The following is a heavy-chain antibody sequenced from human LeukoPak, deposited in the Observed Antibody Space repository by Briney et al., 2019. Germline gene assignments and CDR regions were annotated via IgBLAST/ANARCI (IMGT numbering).Heavy chain of an antibody. V-gene: IGHV1-69*01. D-gene: IGHD1-1*01. CDR3: ARDRLELVNDAFDI. CDR2: IIPIFGTA. J-gene: IGHJ3*02. Sequence: ASVKVSCKASGGTFSSYAISWVRQAPGQGLEWMGGIIPIFGTANYAQKFQGRVTITADESTSTAYMELSSLRSEDTAVYYCARDRLELVNDAFDIWGQGTMVTVSS. CDR1: GGTFSSYA.